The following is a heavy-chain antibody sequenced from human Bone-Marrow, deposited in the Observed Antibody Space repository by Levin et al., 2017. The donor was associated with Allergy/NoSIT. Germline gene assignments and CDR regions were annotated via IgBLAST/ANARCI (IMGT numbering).Heavy chain of an antibody. D-gene: IGHD3-3*01. CDR1: GDSINRDY. Sequence: SCNVSGDSINRDYWSWIRQSPGKGLEWVGYIHFTGYTTYSPALNSRVTMSIDTSKNQMSLSLTSVTAADTAVYYCARHLGASFHNWGQGILVTVSS. CDR3: ARHLGASFHN. J-gene: IGHJ4*02. V-gene: IGHV4-59*08. CDR2: IHFTGYT.